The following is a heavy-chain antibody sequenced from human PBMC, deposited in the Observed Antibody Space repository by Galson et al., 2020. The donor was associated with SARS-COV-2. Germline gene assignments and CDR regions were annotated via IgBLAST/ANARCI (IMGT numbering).Heavy chain of an antibody. CDR3: ARIKVATVMYYYDYCRDV. J-gene: IGHJ6*02. CDR2: IYYSGSI. D-gene: IGHD5-12*01. CDR1: GGSISSGGYY. Sequence: SETLSLTCTVSGGSISSGGYYWSWISQHPGKGLEWIGHIYYSGSIYYKPSLKSRVTISVDTSKNQLSLKLSSVTAADTAVYYCARIKVATVMYYYDYCRDVWGQGTTVSVSS. V-gene: IGHV4-31*03.